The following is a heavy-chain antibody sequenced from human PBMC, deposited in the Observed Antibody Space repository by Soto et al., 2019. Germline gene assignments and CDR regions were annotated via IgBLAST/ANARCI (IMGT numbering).Heavy chain of an antibody. V-gene: IGHV4-31*03. CDR1: GGSISSGGYY. J-gene: IGHJ6*02. CDR3: ASQYYYDSSGYEPYYYYGMDV. D-gene: IGHD3-22*01. CDR2: IYYSGST. Sequence: SETLSLTCTVSGGSISSGGYYWSWIRQHPGKGLEWIGYIYYSGSTYYNPSLKSRVTISVDTSKNQFSLKLSSVTAADTAVYYCASQYYYDSSGYEPYYYYGMDVWDQGTTVTVSS.